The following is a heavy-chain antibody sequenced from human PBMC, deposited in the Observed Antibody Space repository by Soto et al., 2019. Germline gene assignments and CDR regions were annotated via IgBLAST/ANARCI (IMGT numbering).Heavy chain of an antibody. CDR2: INHSGSA. V-gene: IGHV4-34*01. J-gene: IGHJ4*02. Sequence: PSETLSLTCAVYGGSFSGYYWSWIRQPPGKGLEWIGEINHSGSANYNPSLKSRVTISVDTSKNQFSLKLSSVTAADTAVYYCARGGYFDYWGQGTLVTVSS. CDR3: ARGGYFDY. CDR1: GGSFSGYY.